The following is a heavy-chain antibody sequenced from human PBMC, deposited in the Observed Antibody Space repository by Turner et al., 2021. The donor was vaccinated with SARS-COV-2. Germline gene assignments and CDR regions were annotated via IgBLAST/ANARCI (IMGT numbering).Heavy chain of an antibody. Sequence: EVQLLGSGGGLVQPGGSLRISCAASGSIFSNYALSWVRLAPGEGLEWVSAISPRGGTTYYAGYVKGRFTISRDNSKNTVYLEMNSLRAEDTAVYYCAKDPGLGTGLSKDYWGQGTLVIVSS. CDR2: ISPRGGTT. V-gene: IGHV3-23*01. CDR1: GSIFSNYA. J-gene: IGHJ4*02. D-gene: IGHD3-10*01. CDR3: AKDPGLGTGLSKDY.